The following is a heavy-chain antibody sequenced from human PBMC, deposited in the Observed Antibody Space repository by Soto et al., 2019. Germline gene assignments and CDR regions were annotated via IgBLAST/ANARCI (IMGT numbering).Heavy chain of an antibody. J-gene: IGHJ5*02. D-gene: IGHD3-10*01. CDR3: ARSYGSGSYYVYNWFDP. Sequence: SETLSLTCTVSGGSISSYYWSWIRQPPGKGLEWIGYIYYSGSTNYNPSLKSRVTISVDTSKNQFSLKLSSVTAADTAVYYCARSYGSGSYYVYNWFDPWGQGTLVTVS. CDR1: GGSISSYY. CDR2: IYYSGST. V-gene: IGHV4-59*01.